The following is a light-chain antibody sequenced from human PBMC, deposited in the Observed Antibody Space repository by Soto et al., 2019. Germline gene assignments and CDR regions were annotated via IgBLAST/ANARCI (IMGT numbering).Light chain of an antibody. Sequence: DIVMTQSPDSLAVSLGERATINCKSSQSVLYNSDNKNYLAWYQQKAGQPPKLLIYLATTRDAGGPDRFSGSGYGADLTLTINNLQAEDVVVYYCQQDYTTLSFGGGTKVEIK. J-gene: IGKJ4*01. CDR2: LAT. CDR1: QSVLYNSDNKNY. CDR3: QQDYTTLS. V-gene: IGKV4-1*01.